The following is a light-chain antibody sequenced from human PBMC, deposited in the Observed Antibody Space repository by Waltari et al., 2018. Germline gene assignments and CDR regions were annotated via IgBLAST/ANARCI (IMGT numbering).Light chain of an antibody. J-gene: IGKJ4*01. CDR1: QSVTSIS. Sequence: ASQSVTSISLTWYQHNLGQAPRLLIYDTSSRATGVPDRFSGSGSGTDFTLTISRLEPEDFAVYYCQQYDGEVVTFGGGTKVEI. CDR2: DTS. CDR3: QQYDGEVVT. V-gene: IGKV3-20*01.